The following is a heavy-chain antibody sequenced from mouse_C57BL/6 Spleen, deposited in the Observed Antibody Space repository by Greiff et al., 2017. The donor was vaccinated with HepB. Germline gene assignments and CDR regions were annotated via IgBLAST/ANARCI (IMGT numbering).Heavy chain of an antibody. J-gene: IGHJ2*01. D-gene: IGHD1-1*01. V-gene: IGHV1-5*01. Sequence: VQLQQSGTVLARPGASVNMSCKTSGYTFTSYWMHWVKQRPGQGLEWIGAIYPGNSDTSYNQKFKGKAKLTAVTSASTAYMELSSLTNEDSAVYYCTRYTTVVAHFDYWGQGTTLTVSS. CDR2: IYPGNSDT. CDR1: GYTFTSYW. CDR3: TRYTTVVAHFDY.